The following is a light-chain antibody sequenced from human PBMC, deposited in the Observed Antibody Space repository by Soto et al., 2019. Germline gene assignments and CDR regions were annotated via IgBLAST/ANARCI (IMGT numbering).Light chain of an antibody. V-gene: IGKV1-33*01. Sequence: DIQMTQSPSSLSVSVGDRVTITCRASQRFRSYLNWYLQRPGKAPKLLIYEASNLESGVPSRFTGSVSGTDYILTISGLQPEDVGTYYCQQYDNPPYTFGQGTKLEIK. CDR2: EAS. J-gene: IGKJ2*01. CDR1: QRFRSY. CDR3: QQYDNPPYT.